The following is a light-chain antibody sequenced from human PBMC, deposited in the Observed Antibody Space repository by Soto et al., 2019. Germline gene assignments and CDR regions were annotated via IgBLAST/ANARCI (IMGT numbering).Light chain of an antibody. CDR2: NNN. CDR1: SSNIGSNT. CDR3: AAWDDSLHGAGDV. Sequence: QSVLTQPPSASGTPGQRVTISCSGSSSNIGSNTVNWYQQLPGTAPTLLIYNNNQRPSGVPDRFSGSKSGTSASLAISGLQSEDEADYYCAAWDDSLHGAGDVFGTGTKLTVL. J-gene: IGLJ1*01. V-gene: IGLV1-44*01.